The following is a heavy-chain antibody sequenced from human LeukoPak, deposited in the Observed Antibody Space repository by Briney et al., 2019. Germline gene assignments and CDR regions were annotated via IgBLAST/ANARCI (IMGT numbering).Heavy chain of an antibody. D-gene: IGHD6-19*01. CDR1: GYSFICYY. J-gene: IGHJ4*02. CDR3: AGYASGWYLDY. Sequence: ASVKVSCKASGYSFICYYMHWVRQAPGQGLEWMGWINPDSGGTKYAQKFQGRVTMTRDTSISTAYMELSNLRSDDTAVYYCAGYASGWYLDYWGQGTLVTVSS. CDR2: INPDSGGT. V-gene: IGHV1-2*02.